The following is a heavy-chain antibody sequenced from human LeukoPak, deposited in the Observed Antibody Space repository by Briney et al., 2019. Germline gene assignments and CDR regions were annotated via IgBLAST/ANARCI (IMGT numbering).Heavy chain of an antibody. D-gene: IGHD6-13*01. Sequence: SETLSLTCTVSGGSISSYYWSWIRQPPGKGLEWIGYIYYSGSTNYNPSLKSRVTISVDTSKNQFSLKLSSVTAADTAVYYCARHFPHSGSWYIFDYWGQGTLVTVPS. J-gene: IGHJ4*02. CDR3: ARHFPHSGSWYIFDY. V-gene: IGHV4-59*08. CDR2: IYYSGST. CDR1: GGSISSYY.